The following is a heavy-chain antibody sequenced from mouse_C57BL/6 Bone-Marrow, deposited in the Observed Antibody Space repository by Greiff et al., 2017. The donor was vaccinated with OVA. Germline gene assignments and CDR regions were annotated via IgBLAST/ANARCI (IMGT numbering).Heavy chain of an antibody. Sequence: QVQLQQPGAELVKPGASVKMSCKASGYTFTSYWITWVKQRPGQGLEWIGDIYPGSGSTNYNEKLKSKATLTVDTSSSTAYMQLSSLTSEASAVYYCANTPSPYYAMDYWGQGTSVTVSS. J-gene: IGHJ4*01. CDR3: ANTPSPYYAMDY. CDR1: GYTFTSYW. CDR2: IYPGSGST. V-gene: IGHV1-55*01.